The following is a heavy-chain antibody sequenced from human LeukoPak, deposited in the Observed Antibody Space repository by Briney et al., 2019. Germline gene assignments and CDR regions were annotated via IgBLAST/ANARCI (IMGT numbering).Heavy chain of an antibody. D-gene: IGHD5-24*01. CDR1: GFTFDDYA. CDR2: ISWNSGSI. V-gene: IGHV3-9*01. J-gene: IGHJ4*02. CDR3: AKDIRRWLQSSYFDY. Sequence: GRSLRLSCAASGFTFDDYAMHWVRQAPGKGLEWFSGISWNSGSIGYADSVKGRFTISRDNAKNSLYLQMNSLRAEDTALYYCAKDIRRWLQSSYFDYWGQGTLVTVSS.